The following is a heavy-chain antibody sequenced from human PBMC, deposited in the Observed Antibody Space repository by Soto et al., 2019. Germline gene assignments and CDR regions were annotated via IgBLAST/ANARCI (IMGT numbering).Heavy chain of an antibody. CDR2: ISAYNGNT. J-gene: IGHJ4*02. D-gene: IGHD1-26*01. CDR1: GYTFTSYG. CDR3: ARGIWWEPLDY. V-gene: IGHV1-18*01. Sequence: QVQLVQSGAEVKKPGASVKVSCKASGYTFTSYGISWVRQAPGQGLEWMGWISAYNGNTNCAQKLQGRVTMRTDTSTSKADMELMSLRSDATAVYYWARGIWWEPLDYWGQGTLVTVSS.